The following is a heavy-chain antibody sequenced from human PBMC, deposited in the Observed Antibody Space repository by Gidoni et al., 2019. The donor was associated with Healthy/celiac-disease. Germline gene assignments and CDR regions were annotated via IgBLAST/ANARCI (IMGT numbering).Heavy chain of an antibody. CDR1: GGSFSGSY. D-gene: IGHD3-22*01. CDR2: INHSGST. V-gene: IGHV4-34*01. Sequence: QVQLQQWGAGLLKPSETLSLTCAVYGGSFSGSYWSWIRQPPGKGLEWIGEINHSGSTNYNPSLKSRVTISVDTSKNQFSLKLSSVTAADTAVYYCARRGVITMIVVRAFDIWGQGTMVTVSS. CDR3: ARRGVITMIVVRAFDI. J-gene: IGHJ3*02.